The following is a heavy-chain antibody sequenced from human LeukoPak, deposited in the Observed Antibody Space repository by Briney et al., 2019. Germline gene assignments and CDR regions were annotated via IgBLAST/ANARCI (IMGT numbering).Heavy chain of an antibody. J-gene: IGHJ4*02. CDR3: AKQQLVRCFDY. CDR1: GGSITSSSYY. CDR2: IFYSGST. V-gene: IGHV4-39*01. D-gene: IGHD6-13*01. Sequence: PSETLSLTCTVSGGSITSSSYYWGWIRQPPGRGLELIGSIFYSGSTYYNPSLKSRVTISVDTSKTQFSLKLSSVTAADTAVYYCAKQQLVRCFDYWGQGTLVTVSS.